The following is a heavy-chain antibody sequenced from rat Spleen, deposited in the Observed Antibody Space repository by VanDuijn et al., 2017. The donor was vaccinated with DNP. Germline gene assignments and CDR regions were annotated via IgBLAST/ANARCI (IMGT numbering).Heavy chain of an antibody. CDR2: ISPSGGST. D-gene: IGHD1-4*01. Sequence: EVQLVESGGGLVQPGRSLKLSCAASGFTFSNYGMHWIRQAPTKGLEWVASISPSGGSTYYRDSVKGRFTISRDNAKSTLYLQMDSLRSEDTATYYCATEGLPWYNPILRVYPPVGYFDYWGQGVMVTVSS. J-gene: IGHJ2*01. V-gene: IGHV5-19*01. CDR3: ATEGLPWYNPILRVYPPVGYFDY. CDR1: GFTFSNYG.